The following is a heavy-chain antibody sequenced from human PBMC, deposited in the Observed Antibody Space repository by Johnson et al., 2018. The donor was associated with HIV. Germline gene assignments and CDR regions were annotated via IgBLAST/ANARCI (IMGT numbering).Heavy chain of an antibody. Sequence: VQLVESGGGVVRPGGSLRLSCAASGFTFDDYGMNWVRQVPGTGLERVSGIKWNGGSTGYADSMKGRFTISRDNARNSLYLQMNSLRAEDTALYFCARGKGAAAGLAAFDIWGQGIMVTVSS. V-gene: IGHV3-20*04. J-gene: IGHJ3*02. CDR1: GFTFDDYG. CDR3: ARGKGAAAGLAAFDI. CDR2: IKWNGGST. D-gene: IGHD6-13*01.